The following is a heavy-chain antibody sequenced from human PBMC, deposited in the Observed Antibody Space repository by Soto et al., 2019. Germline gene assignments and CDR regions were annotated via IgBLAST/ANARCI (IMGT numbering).Heavy chain of an antibody. V-gene: IGHV3-33*01. J-gene: IGHJ4*02. D-gene: IGHD1-26*01. CDR3: ARAQWELDY. CDR1: GFTFSSYG. Sequence: GVSLRLSCTASGFTFSSYGMHWVRQAPGKGLEWVAVIWYDGSNKYYADSLKGRFTISRDNAKNSLYLQINSLRADDTAVYYCARAQWELDYWGQGTLVTVSP. CDR2: IWYDGSNK.